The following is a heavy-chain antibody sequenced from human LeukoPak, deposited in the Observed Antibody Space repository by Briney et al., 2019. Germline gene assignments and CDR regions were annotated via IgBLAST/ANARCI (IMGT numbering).Heavy chain of an antibody. CDR2: INTNTGNP. CDR3: AREVGNCSSTSCYARWFDP. J-gene: IGHJ5*02. CDR1: GYTFTTYG. Sequence: ASVKVSCKASGYTFTTYGLNWVRQAPGQGLEWMGWINTNTGNPTYAQGFTGRFVFSLDTSVSTAYLQISSLKAKDTAFYYCAREVGNCSSTSCYARWFDPWGQGTLVTVSS. D-gene: IGHD2-2*01. V-gene: IGHV7-4-1*02.